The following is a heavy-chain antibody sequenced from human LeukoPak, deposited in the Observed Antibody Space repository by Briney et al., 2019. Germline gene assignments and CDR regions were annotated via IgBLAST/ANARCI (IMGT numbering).Heavy chain of an antibody. V-gene: IGHV3-7*04. D-gene: IGHD7-27*01. CDR2: IKYDGSEK. CDR3: ARALGNSTGDY. J-gene: IGHJ4*02. CDR1: GFTFNIFW. Sequence: PGGSLILSCAASGFTFNIFWMSWVRQAPGKGLEWVANIKYDGSEKYYVDSVKGRFTISRDNAKNSLILQMNSLRGEDTAVYYCARALGNSTGDYWGQGTLVTVSS.